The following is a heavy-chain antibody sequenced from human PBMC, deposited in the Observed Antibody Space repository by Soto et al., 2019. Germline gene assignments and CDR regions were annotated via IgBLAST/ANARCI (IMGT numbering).Heavy chain of an antibody. V-gene: IGHV3-73*01. CDR1: GFTFSSYA. CDR2: IRTKTNNYAT. D-gene: IGHD6-19*01. J-gene: IGHJ4*02. CDR3: TAMAGIDY. Sequence: GGSLRLSCAASGFTFSSYAMSWVRQAPGKGLEWVGRIRTKTNNYATAYAASVKGRFTISRGDSKNMAYLQMNSLKTEDTAVYYCTAMAGIDYWGQGTLVTAPQ.